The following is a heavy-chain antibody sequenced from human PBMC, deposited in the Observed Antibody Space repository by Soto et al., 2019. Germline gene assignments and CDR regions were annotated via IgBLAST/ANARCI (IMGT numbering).Heavy chain of an antibody. Sequence: QVQLVQSGAEVKKPGSSVKVSCKASGGTFSSYAISWVRQAPGQGLEWMGWIIPMFGTPNYAQKFHGRVTITADESTRTAYMERSSLRSEDTAVYYCARDQGPGYYYYGMDVWGQGTTVTVSS. J-gene: IGHJ6*02. CDR3: ARDQGPGYYYYGMDV. V-gene: IGHV1-69*01. CDR1: GGTFSSYA. CDR2: IIPMFGTP. D-gene: IGHD3-22*01.